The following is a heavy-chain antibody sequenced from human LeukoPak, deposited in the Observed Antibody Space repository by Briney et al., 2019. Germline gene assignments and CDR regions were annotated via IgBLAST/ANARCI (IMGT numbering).Heavy chain of an antibody. J-gene: IGHJ4*02. CDR2: ISGSGGST. CDR1: GFTFSSYA. Sequence: GGSLRLSCAASGFTFSSYAMSWVRQAPGKGLEWVSAISGSGGSTYYADSVKGRFTISRDNSKNSLYLQMNSLRAEDTALYYCAKASCSSTSCYTLDYWGQGTLVTVSS. V-gene: IGHV3-23*01. CDR3: AKASCSSTSCYTLDY. D-gene: IGHD2-2*02.